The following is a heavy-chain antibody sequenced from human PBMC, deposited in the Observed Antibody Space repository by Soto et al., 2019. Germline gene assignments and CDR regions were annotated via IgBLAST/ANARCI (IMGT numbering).Heavy chain of an antibody. J-gene: IGHJ6*02. CDR2: IYNSGGT. V-gene: IGHV4-61*01. Sequence: QVQLQESGPGLVKPSETLSLTCTVSGGSVSSGSYSWSWIRQPPGKGLEWIGYIYNSGGTNYNPSLESRVTISVDTSQNQFSLKLSSVTAADTAVYYCARVGVRLGRIAARPQADPYYYAMDVWGQGTTVTVSS. CDR1: GGSVSSGSYS. D-gene: IGHD6-6*01. CDR3: ARVGVRLGRIAARPQADPYYYAMDV.